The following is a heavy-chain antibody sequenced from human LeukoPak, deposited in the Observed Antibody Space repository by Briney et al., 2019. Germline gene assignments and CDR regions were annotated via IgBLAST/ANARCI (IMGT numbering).Heavy chain of an antibody. J-gene: IGHJ4*02. V-gene: IGHV1-8*01. Sequence: ASVKVSCKASGYTFTSYDINWVRQATGQGLEWMGWMNPNSGNTGYAQKFQGRVTMTRNTSISTAYMELSSLRSEDTAVNYCASAGIAVAGRGGYYFDYWGQGTLVTVSS. CDR1: GYTFTSYD. CDR3: ASAGIAVAGRGGYYFDY. D-gene: IGHD6-19*01. CDR2: MNPNSGNT.